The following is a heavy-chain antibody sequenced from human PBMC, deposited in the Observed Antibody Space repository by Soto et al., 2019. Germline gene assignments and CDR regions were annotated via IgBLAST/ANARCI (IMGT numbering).Heavy chain of an antibody. CDR1: GYTFTSYG. J-gene: IGHJ3*02. CDR3: AREGISGWYQNDAFDI. Sequence: QVQLVQSGAEVQKPGASVKVSCKASGYTFTSYGISWVRQAPGQGLEWMGWISAYNGNTNYAQKLQGSVTMTKDTPTSTDYMEQSRMRSDDKAVDYCAREGISGWYQNDAFDIWCQGTMVTVSS. D-gene: IGHD6-19*01. V-gene: IGHV1-18*01. CDR2: ISAYNGNT.